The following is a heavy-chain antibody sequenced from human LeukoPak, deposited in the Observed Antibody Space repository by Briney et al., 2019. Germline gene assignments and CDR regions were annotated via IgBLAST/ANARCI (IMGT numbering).Heavy chain of an antibody. CDR1: AFIFSGHW. CDR3: ARSPPDYDFPGGWFDP. V-gene: IGHV3-7*03. Sequence: PGGSLRLSCEASAFIFSGHWLNWVHQTPGKGLEWVASIKEDGSERQYVDSVKGRFSISRDNTKGSLFLQLNSLRAEDTAVYYCARSPPDYDFPGGWFDPWGQGTLVTVSS. CDR2: IKEDGSER. D-gene: IGHD3-3*01. J-gene: IGHJ5*02.